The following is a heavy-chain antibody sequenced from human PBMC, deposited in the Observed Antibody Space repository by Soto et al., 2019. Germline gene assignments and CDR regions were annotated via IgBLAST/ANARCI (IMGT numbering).Heavy chain of an antibody. Sequence: QVQLVQSGAEVKKPGSSVKVSCKASGDAFTNYIFDWVRQAPGQGLEWMGGVIPMFGTPKYAQTFQDRVTISADVSTGTAYLELTSLRFDDTAVYYCARGRDQPPVGLYFDSWGEGTRVTVSS. CDR2: VIPMFGTP. CDR1: GDAFTNYI. D-gene: IGHD1-26*01. CDR3: ARGRDQPPVGLYFDS. J-gene: IGHJ4*02. V-gene: IGHV1-69*01.